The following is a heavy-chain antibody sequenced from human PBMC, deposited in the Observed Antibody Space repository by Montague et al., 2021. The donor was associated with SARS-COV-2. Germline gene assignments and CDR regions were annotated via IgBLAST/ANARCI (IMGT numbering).Heavy chain of an antibody. J-gene: IGHJ5*02. V-gene: IGHV4-59*08. CDR1: GGTVRDYY. D-gene: IGHD1-1*01. CDR3: ARHSVSEDGTFFRSYFDP. Sequence: SETLSLTCTLSGGTVRDYYWNWIRQTPGKGLEWIGYIFYNGYTKYNPSLESRVTLSVDTPGSQFFLSLRSVTASDTATYFCARHSVSEDGTFFRSYFDPWGQGAQVIVSS. CDR2: IFYNGYT.